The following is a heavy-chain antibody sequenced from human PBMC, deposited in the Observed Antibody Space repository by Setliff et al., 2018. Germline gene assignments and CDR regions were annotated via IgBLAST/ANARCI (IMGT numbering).Heavy chain of an antibody. CDR1: GYTLTELS. D-gene: IGHD3-9*01. CDR3: ARPMYDILSGPPYGMDV. Sequence: ASVKVSCKVSGYTLTELSRHWVRQAPGKGLEWMGGFDPEDGETIYAQKFQGRVTMTRNTSISTAYMELSSLRSEDTAVYYCARPMYDILSGPPYGMDVWGQGTTVTVSS. V-gene: IGHV1-24*01. CDR2: FDPEDGET. J-gene: IGHJ6*02.